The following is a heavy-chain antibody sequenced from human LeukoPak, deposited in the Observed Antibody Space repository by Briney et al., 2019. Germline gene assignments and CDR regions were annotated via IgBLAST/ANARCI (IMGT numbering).Heavy chain of an antibody. CDR2: IKQDGSEK. V-gene: IGHV3-7*01. CDR1: GFTFSSYW. J-gene: IGHJ4*02. CDR3: ARGGSSEAQADFSPEGFHDY. Sequence: GGSLRLSCAASGFTFSSYWMSWVRQAPGKGLEWVANIKQDGSEKYYVDSVKGRFTISRDNAKNSLYVQMNSLRAEDTAVYYCARGGSSEAQADFSPEGFHDYWGQGTLVTVSS. D-gene: IGHD3-3*01.